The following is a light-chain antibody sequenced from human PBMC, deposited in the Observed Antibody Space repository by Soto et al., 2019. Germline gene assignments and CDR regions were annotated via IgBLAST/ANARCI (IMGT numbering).Light chain of an antibody. V-gene: IGLV2-8*01. CDR1: SSDVGDNY. CDR2: EVS. Sequence: QAALTQPPSSSGSPGQSVTISCTGTSSDVGDNYVSWYQQHLVKAPKLIIYEVSQRPSGVPDRFSGSKSGNTASLTVSGLQTEDEADYYCSAYAGSNNFVFGSGTKVNVL. J-gene: IGLJ1*01. CDR3: SAYAGSNNFV.